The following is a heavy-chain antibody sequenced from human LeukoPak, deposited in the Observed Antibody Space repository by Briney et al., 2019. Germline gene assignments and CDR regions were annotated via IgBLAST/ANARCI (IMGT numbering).Heavy chain of an antibody. CDR3: AREDSTSSPFDY. D-gene: IGHD2-2*01. Sequence: SETLSLICAVYGGSFSGYYWSWIRQPPGKGLEWIGEINHSGSTNYNPSLKSRVTISVDTSKNQFSLKLSSVTAADTAVYYCAREDSTSSPFDYWGQGTLVTVSS. CDR2: INHSGST. CDR1: GGSFSGYY. J-gene: IGHJ4*02. V-gene: IGHV4-34*01.